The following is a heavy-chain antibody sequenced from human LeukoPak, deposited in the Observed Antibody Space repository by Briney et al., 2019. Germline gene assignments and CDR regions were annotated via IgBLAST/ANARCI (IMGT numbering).Heavy chain of an antibody. J-gene: IGHJ3*01. CDR1: GYSFTSYR. V-gene: IGHV5-51*01. D-gene: IGHD1-26*01. CDR2: IYPGDSGP. CDR3: GMSGDRVPLQDDVFDV. Sequence: PGESLKISCKVSGYSFTSYRIGWVRQMPGKGLEWMGIIYPGDSGPTYSPSFQGQVTISVDKSINTAYLQWSSLQASDTAMYYCGMSGDRVPLQDDVFDVWGQGTMVTVST.